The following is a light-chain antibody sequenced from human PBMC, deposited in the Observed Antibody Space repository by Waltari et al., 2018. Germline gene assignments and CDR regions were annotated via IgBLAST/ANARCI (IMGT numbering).Light chain of an antibody. J-gene: IGLJ1*01. V-gene: IGLV4-60*03. CDR2: LEGSGSY. CDR3: ETWDSNTHV. Sequence: QPVLTQSSSASASLGSLVKLTCTLSSGHSSYIIACHQQQPGKAPRYLMKLEGSGSYNKGSGVPDRFSGSSSGADRYLTISNLQSEDEADYYCETWDSNTHVFGTGTKVTVL. CDR1: SGHSSYI.